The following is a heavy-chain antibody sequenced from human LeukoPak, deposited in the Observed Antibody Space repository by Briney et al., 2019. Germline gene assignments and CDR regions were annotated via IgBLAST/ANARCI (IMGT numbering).Heavy chain of an antibody. CDR2: ISRSSSTI. V-gene: IGHV3-48*04. Sequence: PGGSLRLSCAASGFIFSDYSINWVRQAPGKGLEWISYISRSSSTIYYADSVKGRFTVSRDNAKNSLYLQMNSLRADDTAVYYCAKDTIFDYWGQGTLVTVSS. CDR3: AKDTIFDY. CDR1: GFIFSDYS. D-gene: IGHD3-9*01. J-gene: IGHJ4*02.